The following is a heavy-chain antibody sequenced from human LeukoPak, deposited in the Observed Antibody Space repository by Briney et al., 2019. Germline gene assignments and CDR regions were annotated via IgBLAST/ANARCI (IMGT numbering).Heavy chain of an antibody. J-gene: IGHJ2*01. Sequence: ASVKVSCKASGYTFTGYYIHWMRQAPGQGLEWMGWINPNSGGTNYAQKFQGRVTMTRDTSISTHFMQLSGLTYEDTAVYHCARDLLGSQGRYFDLWGRGTLVIVSS. D-gene: IGHD1-26*01. CDR1: GYTFTGYY. V-gene: IGHV1-2*02. CDR2: INPNSGGT. CDR3: ARDLLGSQGRYFDL.